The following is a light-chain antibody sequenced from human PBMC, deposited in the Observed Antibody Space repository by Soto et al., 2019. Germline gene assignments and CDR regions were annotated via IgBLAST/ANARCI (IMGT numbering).Light chain of an antibody. Sequence: EIVMTHSPATLSVSPGERATLSCSASQSVSSNLAWYQQKPGQAPRLLVYGASTRATGIPAKFSGGGSGTEFTLTISSLQSEDFAIYYCQQYKNGWTFGQGTKVDI. CDR1: QSVSSN. CDR2: GAS. V-gene: IGKV3-15*01. CDR3: QQYKNGWT. J-gene: IGKJ1*01.